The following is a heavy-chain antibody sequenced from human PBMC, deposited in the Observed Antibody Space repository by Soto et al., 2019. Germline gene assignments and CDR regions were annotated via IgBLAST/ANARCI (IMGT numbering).Heavy chain of an antibody. CDR3: ARDYVTRAMYSSGWWHY. CDR1: GVTFSSYA. D-gene: IGHD6-19*01. CDR2: IIPIFGTA. V-gene: IGHV1-69*13. J-gene: IGHJ4*02. Sequence: SVKVSCKASGVTFSSYAISWVRQAPGQGLEWMGGIIPIFGTANYAQKLQGRVTITADESTSTAYMDLSSLRSEDTAVYYCARDYVTRAMYSSGWWHYWGQGTLVTVSS.